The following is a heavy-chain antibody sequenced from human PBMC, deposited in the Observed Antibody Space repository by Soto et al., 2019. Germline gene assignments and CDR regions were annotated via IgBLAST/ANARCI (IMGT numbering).Heavy chain of an antibody. CDR3: ATVHPTGGVIRYWNYYYYGMDV. Sequence: GASVKVSCKVSGYALTELSMHWGRQAPGKGLEWMGGFDPEDGETIYAQKFQGRVTMTEDTSTDTAYMELSSLRSEDTAVYYCATVHPTGGVIRYWNYYYYGMDVWGQGTTVTVSS. CDR1: GYALTELS. J-gene: IGHJ6*02. V-gene: IGHV1-24*01. D-gene: IGHD2-8*02. CDR2: FDPEDGET.